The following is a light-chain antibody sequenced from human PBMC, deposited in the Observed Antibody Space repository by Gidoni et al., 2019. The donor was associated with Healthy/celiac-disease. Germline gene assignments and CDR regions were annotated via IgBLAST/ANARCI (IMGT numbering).Light chain of an antibody. CDR3: QQSYSTPVYT. CDR1: QSISSY. J-gene: IGKJ2*01. CDR2: AAS. Sequence: DIQMTQSPSSLSASAGDRVTITYRASQSISSYLNWYQQKPGTAPKLLIYAASSLQSGVPSKFSGSGSGTDFTLTISSLQPEDFATYYCQQSYSTPVYTFGQGTKLEIK. V-gene: IGKV1-39*01.